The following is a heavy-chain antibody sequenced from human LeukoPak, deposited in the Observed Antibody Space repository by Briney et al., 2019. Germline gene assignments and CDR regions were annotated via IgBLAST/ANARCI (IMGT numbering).Heavy chain of an antibody. V-gene: IGHV1-69*04. J-gene: IGHJ4*02. Sequence: ASVKVSCKASGGTFSSYAISWVRQAPGQGLEWMGRIIPILGIANYAQKFQGRVTITADKSTSTAYMELSSLRSEDTAVYYCANGAIHSTSCYALWGQGTLVTVSS. CDR3: ANGAIHSTSCYAL. CDR1: GGTFSSYA. D-gene: IGHD2-2*01. CDR2: IIPILGIA.